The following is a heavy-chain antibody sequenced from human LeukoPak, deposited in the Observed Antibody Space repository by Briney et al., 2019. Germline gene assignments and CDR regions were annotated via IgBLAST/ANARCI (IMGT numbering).Heavy chain of an antibody. CDR1: GGSISSGDYY. V-gene: IGHV4-30-4*01. J-gene: IGHJ4*02. Sequence: SQTLSLTCTVSGGSISSGDYYWSWIRQPPGKGLEWIGYIYYSGSTYYNPSLKSRVTISVDTSKNQFSLKLSSVTAADTTVYYCARVRAAAGLDYWGQGTLVTVSS. D-gene: IGHD6-13*01. CDR3: ARVRAAAGLDY. CDR2: IYYSGST.